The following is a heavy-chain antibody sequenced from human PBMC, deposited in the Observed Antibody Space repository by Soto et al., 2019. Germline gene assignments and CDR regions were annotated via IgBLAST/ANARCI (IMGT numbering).Heavy chain of an antibody. J-gene: IGHJ6*02. CDR2: IMPNSGGT. Sequence: GASVKVSCKASGGAFSDYAFSWVRQAPGQGLEWLGGIMPNSGGTNYAQKFQGWVTMTRDTSISTAYMELSRLRSDDTAVYYCARDSNIVGATTSYYYYYGMDVWGQGTTVTVSS. CDR1: GGAFSDYA. D-gene: IGHD1-26*01. CDR3: ARDSNIVGATTSYYYYYGMDV. V-gene: IGHV1-2*04.